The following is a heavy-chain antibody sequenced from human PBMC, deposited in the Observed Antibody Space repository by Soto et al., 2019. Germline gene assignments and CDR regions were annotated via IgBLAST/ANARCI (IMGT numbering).Heavy chain of an antibody. J-gene: IGHJ6*02. D-gene: IGHD5-18*01. V-gene: IGHV4-30-4*01. Sequence: SETLSLTCTVSGGSISSGDYYWSWIRQPPGKGLEWIGYIYYSGSTYYNPSLKSRVTISVDTSKNQFSLKLSSVTAADTAVYYCARREAMAYYYYGMDVWGQGTTVTVSS. CDR2: IYYSGST. CDR1: GGSISSGDYY. CDR3: ARREAMAYYYYGMDV.